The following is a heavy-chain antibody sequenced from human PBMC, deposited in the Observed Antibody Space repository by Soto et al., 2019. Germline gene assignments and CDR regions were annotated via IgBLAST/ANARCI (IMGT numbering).Heavy chain of an antibody. CDR3: AHRSLQSQWVGY. J-gene: IGHJ4*02. V-gene: IGHV2-5*02. CDR2: IYWDDDK. D-gene: IGHD4-4*01. CDR1: GFSLSTSGVG. Sequence: QITLKESGPTLVKPTQTLTLTCTFSGFSLSTSGVGVGWISQRLGKALEWLALIYWDDDKRYSPSLRSRLTIHKDTSKNQVVLTMTNMAHVDTATYYCAHRSLQSQWVGYWGQGTLVTVSS.